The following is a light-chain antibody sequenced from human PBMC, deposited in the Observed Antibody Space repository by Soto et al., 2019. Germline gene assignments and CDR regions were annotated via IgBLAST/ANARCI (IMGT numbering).Light chain of an antibody. Sequence: DIQMTQSRSTLSASVGDRVTITCRASQSISSWLAWYQQKPGKAPKLLIYDASSLESGVPSRFSGSGSGTEFTLTISSLQPDDFATYYCQQYNSYQWTFGQGTKVEIK. CDR3: QQYNSYQWT. CDR1: QSISSW. V-gene: IGKV1-5*01. J-gene: IGKJ1*01. CDR2: DAS.